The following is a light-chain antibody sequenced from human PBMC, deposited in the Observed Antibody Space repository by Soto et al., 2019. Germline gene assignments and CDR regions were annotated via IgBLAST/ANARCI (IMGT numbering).Light chain of an antibody. CDR3: AAWDDSLFVV. V-gene: IGLV1-44*01. CDR2: SNN. Sequence: QSVLTQPPSASGTPGQRVTISCSGSSSNIGSNTVNWYQQLPGTAPKLLIYSNNQRPSWVPDRFSGSKSGTSASLAISGLQSEDEADYYCAAWDDSLFVVFGGGTKLTVL. J-gene: IGLJ2*01. CDR1: SSNIGSNT.